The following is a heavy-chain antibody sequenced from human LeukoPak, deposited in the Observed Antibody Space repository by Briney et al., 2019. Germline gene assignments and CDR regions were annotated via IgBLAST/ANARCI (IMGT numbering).Heavy chain of an antibody. J-gene: IGHJ4*02. CDR1: GYTFTSYD. D-gene: IGHD2-21*01. Sequence: GASVKVSCTASGYTFTSYDINWVRQATGQGLEWLGWMNPNSGNTGYAQKFQGRVTMTRNTSISTAYMELSNLRSEDTAVYYCARVAGNCGGDCYRLLYWGQGTLVTVSS. V-gene: IGHV1-8*01. CDR2: MNPNSGNT. CDR3: ARVAGNCGGDCYRLLY.